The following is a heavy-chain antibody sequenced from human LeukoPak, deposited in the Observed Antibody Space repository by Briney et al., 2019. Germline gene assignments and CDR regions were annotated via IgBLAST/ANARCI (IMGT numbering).Heavy chain of an antibody. Sequence: ASVKVSCKASGYTFTSYYMHWVRQAPGQGLEWMGIINPSGGSTSYAQKFQGRVTMTRDTSTSTVYMELSSLRSEDTAVYYCARDRGDSSSGDKDLTNCVPDAVGLHFDYWGQGTLVTVSS. D-gene: IGHD6-13*01. V-gene: IGHV1-46*01. CDR1: GYTFTSYY. CDR2: INPSGGST. CDR3: ARDRGDSSSGDKDLTNCVPDAVGLHFDY. J-gene: IGHJ4*02.